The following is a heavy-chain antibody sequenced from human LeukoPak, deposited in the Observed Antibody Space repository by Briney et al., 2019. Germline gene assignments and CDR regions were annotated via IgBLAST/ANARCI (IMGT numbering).Heavy chain of an antibody. J-gene: IGHJ4*02. CDR2: ISGSNSYI. CDR3: ARAGNWNYPNY. Sequence: GGSLRLSCAASGFTFSSYTMHWIRQAPGKGLEWVSSISGSNSYIFYADSVKGRFTVSRDNAKDSLYLQMNSLRAEDTAVYYCARAGNWNYPNYWGQGTLVTVSS. V-gene: IGHV3-21*01. D-gene: IGHD1-7*01. CDR1: GFTFSSYT.